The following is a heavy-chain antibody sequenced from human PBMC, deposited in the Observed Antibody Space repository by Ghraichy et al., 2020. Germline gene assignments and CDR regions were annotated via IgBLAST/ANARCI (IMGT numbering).Heavy chain of an antibody. J-gene: IGHJ4*02. Sequence: SETLSLTCTVSGGSIRTYYWSWIRQPPGKGLEWIGYMNYRGSSNYNPSLESRVTISIDASKSQFSLNLSSVTAADTAVYYCASGDFWSGYTPRLDYWGQGTLVTVSS. CDR3: ASGDFWSGYTPRLDY. CDR1: GGSIRTYY. V-gene: IGHV4-59*01. D-gene: IGHD3-3*01. CDR2: MNYRGSS.